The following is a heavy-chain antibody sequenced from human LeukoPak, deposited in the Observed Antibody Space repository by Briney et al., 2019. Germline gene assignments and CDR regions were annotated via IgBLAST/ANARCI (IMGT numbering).Heavy chain of an antibody. CDR1: GLTFSTSA. CDR2: ISGSGGST. Sequence: GGSLRLSCAASGLTFSTSAMSWVRQAPGKGLEWVSAISGSGGSTYYADSVKGRFTISRDNSKNTLYLQMNSLRAEDTAVYYCAKTVDIVATTEVDYWGQGTLVTVSS. J-gene: IGHJ4*02. CDR3: AKTVDIVATTEVDY. V-gene: IGHV3-23*01. D-gene: IGHD5-12*01.